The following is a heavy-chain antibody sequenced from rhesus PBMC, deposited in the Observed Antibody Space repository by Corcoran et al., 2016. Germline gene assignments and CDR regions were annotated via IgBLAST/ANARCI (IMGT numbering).Heavy chain of an antibody. Sequence: DVQLVESGGGLVKPGGSLRLSCVASGFTFSSYEMPWVCNGQGRGLEGWGGVREEGGADWTAATGVGWFSGAADCAKYSLWLHRTSLGAEETAGYYWSSERGGGVDVWGAGVLVTVSS. CDR3: SSERGGGVDV. CDR1: GFTFSSYE. J-gene: IGHJ5-1*01. CDR2: VREEGGAD. D-gene: IGHD3-34*01. V-gene: IGHV3-100*02.